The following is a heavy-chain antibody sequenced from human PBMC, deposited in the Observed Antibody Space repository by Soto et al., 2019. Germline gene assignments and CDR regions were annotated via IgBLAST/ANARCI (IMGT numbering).Heavy chain of an antibody. CDR2: ISWNSGSI. D-gene: IGHD3-3*01. CDR1: GFTFEDYA. CDR3: AKDVREWLMYYFDD. J-gene: IGHJ4*02. Sequence: GGSLGLSCAASGFTFEDYAMHWVRQAPGKGLEWVSGISWNSGSIGYADSVKGRFTISRDNAKNSLYLQMNSLRAEDTAFYYCAKDVREWLMYYFDDWGQGTLVTVSS. V-gene: IGHV3-9*01.